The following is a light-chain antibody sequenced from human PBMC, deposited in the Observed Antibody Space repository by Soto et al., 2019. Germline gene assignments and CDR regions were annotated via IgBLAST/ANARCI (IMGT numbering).Light chain of an antibody. CDR2: AAS. V-gene: IGKV1-27*01. CDR3: QKYNSVPRT. J-gene: IGKJ1*01. Sequence: QMTQSPSSLSASAGDRVTITCRASQDISHDLAWYQQKPGKVPELLIYAASTLQSGVPSLFSGSGSGTDFPPTISSLQHEDFATYYCQKYNSVPRTFGQGTKVEIK. CDR1: QDISHD.